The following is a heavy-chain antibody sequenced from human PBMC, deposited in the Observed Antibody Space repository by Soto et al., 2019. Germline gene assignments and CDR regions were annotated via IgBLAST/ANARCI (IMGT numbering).Heavy chain of an antibody. Sequence: QLQLQESGSGLVKPSQTLSLTCAVSGGSISSGGYSWSWIRQPPGKGLEWIGYIYHSGSTYYNPSLKSRVPISVDRSKNQFSLKLSSVTAADTAVYYCARGVITFGGVSPWYFDLWGRGTLVTVSS. V-gene: IGHV4-30-2*01. D-gene: IGHD3-16*01. CDR3: ARGVITFGGVSPWYFDL. CDR2: IYHSGST. CDR1: GGSISSGGYS. J-gene: IGHJ2*01.